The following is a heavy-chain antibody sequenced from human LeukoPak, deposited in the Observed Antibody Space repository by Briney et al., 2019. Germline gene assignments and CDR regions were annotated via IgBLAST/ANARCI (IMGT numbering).Heavy chain of an antibody. D-gene: IGHD4-17*01. CDR2: INPNSGGT. J-gene: IGHJ4*02. CDR3: ARENYGDHNRQFDY. Sequence: ASVKVSCKASGYTFTGYYMHWVRQAPGQGLEWMGWINPNSGGTNYAQKFQGRVTMTRDTSISTAYMELSRLRSDDTAIYYCARENYGDHNRQFDYWGQGTLVTVSS. V-gene: IGHV1-2*02. CDR1: GYTFTGYY.